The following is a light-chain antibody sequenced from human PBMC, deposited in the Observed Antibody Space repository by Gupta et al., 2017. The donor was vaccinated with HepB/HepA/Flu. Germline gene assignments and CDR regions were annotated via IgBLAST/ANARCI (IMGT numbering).Light chain of an antibody. J-gene: IGLJ3*02. CDR1: SGSVSPGFY. CDR2: NTK. Sequence: QTLVTQEPSFPVSPGGTVTLTCGLSSGSVSPGFYPSWYQQTPGQPPRTLIYNTKTRSSGVPDRFSGSILGNKAALTITGAKTDDESDYYGVLFMPGGISVFGGGTRLTVL. CDR3: VLFMPGGISV. V-gene: IGLV8-61*01.